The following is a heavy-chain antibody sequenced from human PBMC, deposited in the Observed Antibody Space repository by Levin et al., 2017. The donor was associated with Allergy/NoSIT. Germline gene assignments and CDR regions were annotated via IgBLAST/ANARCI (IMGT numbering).Heavy chain of an antibody. D-gene: IGHD2-21*01. CDR1: GFIFRSFA. CDR2: ITGSGGST. V-gene: IGHV3-23*01. Sequence: GGSLRLSCAASGFIFRSFAMNWVRQAPGKGLEWVSTITGSGGSTYYADSVKGRFTISRDNSKNTLFLQMNSLRAEDTAIYYCAKPNCGGDCYTDSYYYYMDVWGKGTAVAVSS. J-gene: IGHJ6*03. CDR3: AKPNCGGDCYTDSYYYYMDV.